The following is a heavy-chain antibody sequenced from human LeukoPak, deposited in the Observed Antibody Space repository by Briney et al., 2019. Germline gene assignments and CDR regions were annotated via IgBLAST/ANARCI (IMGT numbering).Heavy chain of an antibody. CDR2: ISYDGSNK. CDR1: GFTFSSYA. D-gene: IGHD5-24*01. Sequence: GGSLRLSCAASGFTFSSYAMHWVRQAPGKGLEWVAVISYDGSNKYYADSVKGRFTISRDNSKNTLYLQMNSLRAEDTAVYYCAKVEMATIVFDYWGQGTLVTVSS. J-gene: IGHJ4*02. CDR3: AKVEMATIVFDY. V-gene: IGHV3-30-3*01.